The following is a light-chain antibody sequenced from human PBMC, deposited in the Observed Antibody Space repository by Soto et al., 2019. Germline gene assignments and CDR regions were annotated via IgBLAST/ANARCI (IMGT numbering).Light chain of an antibody. CDR2: DVS. Sequence: QSVLTQPASVSGSPGQSITISCTGTNSDIGAYNYVSWYQQHPGKAPELMIYDVSDRPSGVSNRFSGSKSGNAASLTISGLQAEDEADYYCSSYTRRNTVVFGGGTKLTVL. J-gene: IGLJ2*01. CDR3: SSYTRRNTVV. V-gene: IGLV2-14*03. CDR1: NSDIGAYNY.